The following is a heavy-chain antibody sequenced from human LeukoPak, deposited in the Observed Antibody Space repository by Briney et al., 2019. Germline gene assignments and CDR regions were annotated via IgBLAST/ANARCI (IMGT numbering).Heavy chain of an antibody. V-gene: IGHV3-23*01. CDR1: GFTFNNYA. CDR2: ISGSGART. J-gene: IGHJ4*02. D-gene: IGHD3-22*01. Sequence: GGSLRLSCAASGFTFNNYAMSWVRQAPGKGLEWVSGISGSGARTYYPDSVKGRFTISRDNSKNTLYLQMNSLRAEDTAVYYCAKDSSYYYGSTCYIDYWGQGALVTVSS. CDR3: AKDSSYYYGSTCYIDY.